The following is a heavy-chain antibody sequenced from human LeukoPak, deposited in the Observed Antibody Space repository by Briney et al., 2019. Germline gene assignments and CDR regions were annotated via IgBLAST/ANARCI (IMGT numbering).Heavy chain of an antibody. CDR3: ARAQDPHYGPDGY. Sequence: IITPSGASTSYAQKFQARVTMTRDTSTSTVYMELSSLRSEDTAVYYCARAQDPHYGPDGYWGQGTLVTVSS. J-gene: IGHJ4*02. D-gene: IGHD3-10*01. CDR2: ITPSGAST. V-gene: IGHV1-46*01.